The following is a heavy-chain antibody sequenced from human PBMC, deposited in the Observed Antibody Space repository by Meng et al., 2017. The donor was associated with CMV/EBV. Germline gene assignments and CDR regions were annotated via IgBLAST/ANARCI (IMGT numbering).Heavy chain of an antibody. CDR3: ARGNIHDAFDI. CDR1: GYTFTSYY. J-gene: IGHJ3*02. Sequence: ASAKVSCKASGYTFTSYYMHWLRHAPGQGLEWMGIINPSGGSTSYAQKFQGRVTMTRDTSTSTVYMKLSSLRSEDTGVYYCARGNIHDAFDIWGQGTMVTVSS. D-gene: IGHD2/OR15-2a*01. V-gene: IGHV1-46*01. CDR2: INPSGGST.